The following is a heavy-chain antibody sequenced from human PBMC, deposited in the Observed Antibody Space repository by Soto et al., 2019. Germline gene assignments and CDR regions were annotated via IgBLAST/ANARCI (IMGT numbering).Heavy chain of an antibody. J-gene: IGHJ3*02. CDR1: GFTFSSYS. D-gene: IGHD6-19*01. CDR2: ISSSSSYI. Sequence: GGSLRLSCAASGFTFSSYSMNWVRQAPGKGLEWVSSISSSSSYIYYADSVKGRFTISRDNAKNSLYLQMNSLRAEDTAVYYCALDGQWLPPGAFDIWGQGKMVNVS. CDR3: ALDGQWLPPGAFDI. V-gene: IGHV3-21*01.